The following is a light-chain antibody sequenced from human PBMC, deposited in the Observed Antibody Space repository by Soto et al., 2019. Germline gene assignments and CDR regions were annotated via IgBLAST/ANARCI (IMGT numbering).Light chain of an antibody. CDR1: QSISSW. CDR2: KAS. Sequence: DIQMTQSPSTLSASLGDRVTITCRASQSISSWLAWYQQKPGKAPKLLIYKASSLESRVPPRFGGRESGTESTLTISSLQPDDFATFYCQQYATYCWTFRQGTMVEIK. CDR3: QQYATYCWT. J-gene: IGKJ1*01. V-gene: IGKV1-5*03.